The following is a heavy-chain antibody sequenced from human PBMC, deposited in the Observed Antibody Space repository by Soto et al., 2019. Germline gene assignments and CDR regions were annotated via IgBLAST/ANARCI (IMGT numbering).Heavy chain of an antibody. CDR2: IRSKAYGGTT. CDR1: GFTFGDYA. J-gene: IGHJ3*02. V-gene: IGHV3-49*04. Sequence: GGSLRLSCTASGFTFGDYAMSWVRQAPGKGLEWVGFIRSKAYGGTTEYAASVKGRFTISRDDYKSIAYLQMNSLKTEDTAVYYCTRELRDAFDIWGQGTMVTVSS. D-gene: IGHD3-16*01. CDR3: TRELRDAFDI.